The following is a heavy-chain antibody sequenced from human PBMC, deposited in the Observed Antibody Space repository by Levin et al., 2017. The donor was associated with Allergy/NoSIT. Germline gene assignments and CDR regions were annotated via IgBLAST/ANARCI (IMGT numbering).Heavy chain of an antibody. V-gene: IGHV3-30*18. CDR1: GFTFSSYG. J-gene: IGHJ4*02. Sequence: GGSLRLSCAASGFTFSSYGMHWVRQAPGKGLEWVAVISYDGSNKYYADSVKGRFTISRDNSKNTLYLQMNSLRAEDTAVYYCAKDQFDPDIVATKDDYWGQGTLVTVSS. CDR3: AKDQFDPDIVATKDDY. D-gene: IGHD5-12*01. CDR2: ISYDGSNK.